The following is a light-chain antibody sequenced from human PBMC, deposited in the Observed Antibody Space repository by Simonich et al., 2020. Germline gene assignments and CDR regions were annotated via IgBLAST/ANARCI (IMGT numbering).Light chain of an antibody. V-gene: IGLV2-8*01. CDR2: EVS. CDR1: SSDVGGYNY. J-gene: IGLJ2*01. CDR3: SSYAGSNPL. Sequence: QSALTQPPSASGSHGQSVTISCTGTSSDVGGYNYVSWYQQHPGKAPKLMIYEVSKRPSGVPDRFSGSKSGNTASLTVSGLQAEDEADYYCSSYAGSNPLFGGGTKLTVL.